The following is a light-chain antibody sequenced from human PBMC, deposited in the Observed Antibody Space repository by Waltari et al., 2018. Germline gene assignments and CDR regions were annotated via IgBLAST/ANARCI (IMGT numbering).Light chain of an antibody. J-gene: IGKJ5*01. V-gene: IGKV1-5*03. CDR2: KAS. Sequence: DIQMTQSPFPLSASVVGRVNITCRARQSISSWLAWDQQKPGKAPRLLMYKASSLVSGVPSRFSGSGSGTEFTLTISSLQPDDFATYYCQQYNSYPITFGQGTRLEIK. CDR1: QSISSW. CDR3: QQYNSYPIT.